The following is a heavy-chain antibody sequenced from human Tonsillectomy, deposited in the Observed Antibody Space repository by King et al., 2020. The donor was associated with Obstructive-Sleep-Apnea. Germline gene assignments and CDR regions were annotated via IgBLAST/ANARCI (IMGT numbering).Heavy chain of an antibody. J-gene: IGHJ4*02. CDR1: GFTVSSNY. V-gene: IGHV3-53*04. CDR3: ARGTPTSMVRGVSVDY. CDR2: IYSGGST. Sequence: VQLVESGGGLVQPGGSLRLSCAASGFTVSSNYMSWVRQAPGKGLEWGSVIYSGGSTYYADSVKGRFTISRHNSKNTRYLQMNSLRAEDTAVYYCARGTPTSMVRGVSVDYWGQGTLVTVYS. D-gene: IGHD3-10*01.